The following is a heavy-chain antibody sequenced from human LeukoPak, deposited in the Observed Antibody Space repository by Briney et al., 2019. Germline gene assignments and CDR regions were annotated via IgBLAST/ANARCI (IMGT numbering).Heavy chain of an antibody. CDR2: ITSDSSTI. V-gene: IGHV3-48*01. CDR3: ARGPLLGYYYYHMDV. CDR1: GFSFNSYN. Sequence: PGGSLRLSCAASGFSFNSYNMNWGRQAPGKGLEWISYITSDSSTIYYADSVKGRFTISRDNAESSLYLQMNSLRAEDTAVYYCARGPLLGYYYYHMDVWGEGTTVTVSS. J-gene: IGHJ6*03. D-gene: IGHD2-8*02.